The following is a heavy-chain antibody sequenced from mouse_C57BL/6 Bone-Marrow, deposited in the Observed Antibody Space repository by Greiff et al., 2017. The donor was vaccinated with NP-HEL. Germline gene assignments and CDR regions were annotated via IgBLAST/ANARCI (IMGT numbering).Heavy chain of an antibody. D-gene: IGHD2-3*01. J-gene: IGHJ3*01. CDR1: GYSITSGYY. CDR3: AREGGGYCVAWFAY. CDR2: ISYDGSN. Sequence: EVKLMESGPGLVKPSQSLSLTCSVTGYSITSGYYWNWIRQFPGNKLEWMGYISYDGSNNYNPSLKNRSSITRDTSKNQFFLKLNSVTTEDTATYYCAREGGGYCVAWFAYWGQGTLVTVSA. V-gene: IGHV3-6*01.